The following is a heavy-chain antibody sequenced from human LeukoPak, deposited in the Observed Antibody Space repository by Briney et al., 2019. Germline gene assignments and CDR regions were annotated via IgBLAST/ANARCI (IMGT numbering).Heavy chain of an antibody. CDR2: IYYSGST. CDR3: ARARRGRFDY. D-gene: IGHD3-10*01. CDR1: GGSISSGGYY. J-gene: IGHJ4*02. Sequence: SETLSLTCTVSGGSISSGGYYWSWIRQHPGKGLEWIGYIYYSGSTYYSPSLKSRVTISVDTSKNQFSLKLSSVTAADTAVYYCARARRGRFDYWGQGTLVTVSS. V-gene: IGHV4-31*03.